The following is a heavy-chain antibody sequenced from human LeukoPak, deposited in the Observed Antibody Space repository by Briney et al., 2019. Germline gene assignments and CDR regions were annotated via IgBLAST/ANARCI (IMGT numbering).Heavy chain of an antibody. V-gene: IGHV3-30*02. Sequence: GGSLRLSCAASGFTFSSYGMHWVRQAPGKGLEWVAFIRYDGSNKYYADSVKGRFTISRDNSKSTLYLQMNSLRAEDTAVYYCAKVTVVVPHNWFDPWGQGTLVTVSS. CDR2: IRYDGSNK. CDR1: GFTFSSYG. CDR3: AKVTVVVPHNWFDP. D-gene: IGHD2-2*01. J-gene: IGHJ5*02.